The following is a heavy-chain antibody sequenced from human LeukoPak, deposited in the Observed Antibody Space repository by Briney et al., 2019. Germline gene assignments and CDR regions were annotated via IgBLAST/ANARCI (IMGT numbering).Heavy chain of an antibody. Sequence: GRSLRLSCAASGFTFDNYAMHWVRQSPGKGLEWVSGISWNSGSIGYVDSVKGRFTISRDNAKNSLYLQMNSLRAEDTAVYYCAREGQQLALDYWGQGTLVTVSS. J-gene: IGHJ4*02. V-gene: IGHV3-9*01. CDR3: AREGQQLALDY. CDR2: ISWNSGSI. D-gene: IGHD6-13*01. CDR1: GFTFDNYA.